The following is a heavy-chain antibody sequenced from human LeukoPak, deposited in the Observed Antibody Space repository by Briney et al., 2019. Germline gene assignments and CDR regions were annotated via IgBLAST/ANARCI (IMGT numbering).Heavy chain of an antibody. CDR2: TYYRSKWYN. CDR1: GDSVSSITAA. J-gene: IGHJ6*02. CDR3: TRQYSSGWSYYYGLDV. Sequence: SQTLSLTCAISGDSVSSITAAWNWIRQSPSRGLEWLGRTYYRSKWYNDYAVSVRSRITINPDTSKDQFSLQLNSVTPEDTAVYYCTRQYSSGWSYYYGLDVWGQGTTVTVSS. D-gene: IGHD6-19*01. V-gene: IGHV6-1*01.